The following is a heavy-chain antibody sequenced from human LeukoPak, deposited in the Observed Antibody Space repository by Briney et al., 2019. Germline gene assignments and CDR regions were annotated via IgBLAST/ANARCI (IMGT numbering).Heavy chain of an antibody. CDR1: GFTFSSYG. Sequence: GGSLRLSCAASGFTFSSYGMHWVRQAPGKGLEWVAVISYDGSNKYYADSVKGRFTISRDNSKNTPYLQMNSLRAEDTAVYYCAKDRGVVVIAYFDYWGQGTLVTVSS. CDR3: AKDRGVVVIAYFDY. J-gene: IGHJ4*02. D-gene: IGHD3-22*01. V-gene: IGHV3-30*18. CDR2: ISYDGSNK.